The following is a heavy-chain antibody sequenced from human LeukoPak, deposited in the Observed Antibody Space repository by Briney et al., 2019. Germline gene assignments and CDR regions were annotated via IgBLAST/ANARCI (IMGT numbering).Heavy chain of an antibody. J-gene: IGHJ4*02. CDR1: ERTFISYA. CDR2: IIPIFGTA. CDR3: ARDAPDLYYGSGNSRMDY. Sequence: SVKVSCKAAERTFISYAISAVRQAPGQGREWMGGIIPIFGTANYAQKVQGRVTITAAESTSTAYMELSSLRSEDTAVYYCARDAPDLYYGSGNSRMDYWGQGTLVTVSS. D-gene: IGHD3-10*01. V-gene: IGHV1-69*13.